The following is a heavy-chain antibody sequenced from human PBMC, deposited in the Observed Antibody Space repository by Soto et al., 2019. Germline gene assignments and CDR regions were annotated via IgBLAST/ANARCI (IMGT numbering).Heavy chain of an antibody. CDR3: ARGSEWGDYEEPLKWFEP. CDR2: ISAYNGNT. V-gene: IGHV1-18*01. CDR1: RYPFTSHG. J-gene: IGHJ5*01. D-gene: IGHD4-17*01. Sequence: ASVQVSCKASRYPFTSHGISWVRQAPGHGLDGMGWISAYNGNTNYAQKLQGRVTMTADTSTSKAYMELRSLRSDGTAVYDCARGSEWGDYEEPLKWFEPWGPGTLVNVFS.